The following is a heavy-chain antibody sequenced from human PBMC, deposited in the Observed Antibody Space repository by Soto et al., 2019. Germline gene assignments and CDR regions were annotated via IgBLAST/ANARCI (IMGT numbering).Heavy chain of an antibody. D-gene: IGHD2-15*01. CDR2: IYHSGST. Sequence: PSETLSLTCAVSGGSISSGGYSWSWIRQPPGKGLEWIGYIYHSGSTYYNPSLQSRVTISVDTSKNQFSLQLSSVTVADTAVYYCARDSGVAVGSTRYYYGMDVWGQGTTVT. V-gene: IGHV4-30-2*05. CDR1: GGSISSGGYS. J-gene: IGHJ6*02. CDR3: ARDSGVAVGSTRYYYGMDV.